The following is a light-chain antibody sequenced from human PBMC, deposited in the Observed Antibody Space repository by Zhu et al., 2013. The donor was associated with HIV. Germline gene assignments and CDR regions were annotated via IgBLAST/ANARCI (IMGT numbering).Light chain of an antibody. CDR1: QTVSSDY. J-gene: IGKJ4*01. CDR3: QQYGGLPLT. Sequence: ENVLTQSRDTLSLSPGERATLSCRASQTVSSDYLAWYQQKPGQAPRLLIYGASNRATGIPDRFSGSGSGTDFTLTISRLEPEDFAVYYCQQYGGLPLTFGGGTNVEI. V-gene: IGKV3-20*01. CDR2: GAS.